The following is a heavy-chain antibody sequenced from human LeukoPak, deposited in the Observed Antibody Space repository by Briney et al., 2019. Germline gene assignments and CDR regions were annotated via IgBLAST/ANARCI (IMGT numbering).Heavy chain of an antibody. D-gene: IGHD6-19*01. J-gene: IGHJ4*02. CDR3: AKALIPGYSSESRFDY. CDR1: GGSISSYY. CDR2: ISDIGSI. Sequence: PSETLSLTCTVSGGSISSYYWSWIRQPPGKGLEWIAYISDIGSINYNPSLKSRVTISLDTSKNQFSLKLSSVTAADTAVYYCAKALIPGYSSESRFDYWGQGTLVTVSS. V-gene: IGHV4-59*08.